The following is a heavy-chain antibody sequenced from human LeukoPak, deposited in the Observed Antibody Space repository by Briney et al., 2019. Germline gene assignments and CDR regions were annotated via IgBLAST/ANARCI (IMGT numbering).Heavy chain of an antibody. Sequence: GGSLRLSCAASGFTFDDYAMHWVRQAPGKGLEWVSGISWNSGSIGYADSVKGRFTISRDNAKNSLYLQMNSLRAEDTALYYCAITKGREESSSSWSPFDYWGQGTLVTVSS. CDR2: ISWNSGSI. J-gene: IGHJ4*02. CDR3: AITKGREESSSSWSPFDY. V-gene: IGHV3-9*01. CDR1: GFTFDDYA. D-gene: IGHD6-13*01.